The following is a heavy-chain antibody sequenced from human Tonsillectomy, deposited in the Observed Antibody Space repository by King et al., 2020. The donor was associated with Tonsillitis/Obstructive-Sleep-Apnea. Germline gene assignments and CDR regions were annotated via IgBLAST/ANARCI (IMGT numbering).Heavy chain of an antibody. CDR2: IYHVGST. Sequence: HVQLQESGPGLVKPSGTLSLTCAVSGGSISSSNWWRWVRQPPGKGLEWIGDIYHVGSTNYNPSLKSRVTISVDKSKNQFSLKLSSVTAADTAVYYCARGPGFLEWLSPVWGQGTLVTVSS. V-gene: IGHV4-4*02. D-gene: IGHD3-3*01. CDR1: GGSISSSNW. J-gene: IGHJ4*02. CDR3: ARGPGFLEWLSPV.